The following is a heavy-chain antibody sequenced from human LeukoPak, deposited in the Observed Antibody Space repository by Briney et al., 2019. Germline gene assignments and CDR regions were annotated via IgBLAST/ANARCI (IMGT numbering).Heavy chain of an antibody. CDR3: AKDVRGYNRPIDH. J-gene: IGHJ4*02. D-gene: IGHD3-10*02. CDR1: GFTFNSYA. V-gene: IGHV3-23*01. CDR2: IGGGGDST. Sequence: GGSLRLSCAASGFTFNSYAMNWVRQAPGKGPEWVSVIGGGGDSTYYADSVKGRFTISRDNSKNTLYLQMNSLRAEDTAIYYCAKDVRGYNRPIDHWGQGTLVTVSS.